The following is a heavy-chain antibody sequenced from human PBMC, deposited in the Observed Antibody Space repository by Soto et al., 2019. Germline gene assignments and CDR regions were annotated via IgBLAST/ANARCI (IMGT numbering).Heavy chain of an antibody. Sequence: QVQLVQSGAEVKKPGSSVKVSCKASGGTFSSYAISWVRQAPGQGLEWMGGIIPIFGTANYALKFQGRVTIPAEESTSTDYMELSSLRSGGTAVYYCARGYYGWGSYGNWFDPWGQGTLVTVSS. CDR1: GGTFSSYA. D-gene: IGHD3-10*01. J-gene: IGHJ5*02. CDR2: IIPIFGTA. CDR3: ARGYYGWGSYGNWFDP. V-gene: IGHV1-69*01.